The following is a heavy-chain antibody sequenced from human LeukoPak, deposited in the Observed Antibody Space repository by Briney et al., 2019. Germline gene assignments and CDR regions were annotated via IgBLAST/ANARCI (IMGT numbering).Heavy chain of an antibody. CDR3: ARDGYRDRYFDY. Sequence: GGSLRLSCAASGFTFSSYAMHWVRQAPGKGLEWVANIKQDGSEKYYVDSVKGRFTISRDNAKNSLYLQMNSLRAEDTAVYYCARDGYRDRYFDYWGQGTLVTVSS. J-gene: IGHJ4*02. CDR2: IKQDGSEK. D-gene: IGHD5-24*01. V-gene: IGHV3-7*01. CDR1: GFTFSSYA.